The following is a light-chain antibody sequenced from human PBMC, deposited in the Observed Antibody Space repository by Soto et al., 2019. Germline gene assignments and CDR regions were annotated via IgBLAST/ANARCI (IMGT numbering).Light chain of an antibody. CDR2: EVS. CDR3: SSYGGRNNQV. Sequence: QSALTQPPSASGSPGQSVTISCTGTSSDVGGYNYVSWYQQHPGRAPKLMIYEVSKRPSGVPDRFSGSKSGNTASLTVSGRQTEDEADYYCSSYGGRNNQVFGTGTKVTVL. V-gene: IGLV2-8*01. CDR1: SSDVGGYNY. J-gene: IGLJ1*01.